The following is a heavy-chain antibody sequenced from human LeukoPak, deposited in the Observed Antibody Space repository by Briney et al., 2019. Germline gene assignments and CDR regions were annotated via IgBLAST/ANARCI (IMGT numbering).Heavy chain of an antibody. CDR3: ARHVAYYYGSGRGWFDP. Sequence: SETLSLTCTVSGGSISSSSYYWGWIRQPPGKGLEWIGSIYYSGSTYYNPSLKSRVTISVDTSKNQFSLKLSSVTAADTAVYYCARHVAYYYGSGRGWFDPWGQGTLVTVSS. CDR2: IYYSGST. J-gene: IGHJ5*02. V-gene: IGHV4-39*01. CDR1: GGSISSSSYY. D-gene: IGHD3-10*01.